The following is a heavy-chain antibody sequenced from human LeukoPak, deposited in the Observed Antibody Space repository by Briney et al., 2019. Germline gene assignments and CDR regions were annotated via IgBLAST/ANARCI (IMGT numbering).Heavy chain of an antibody. V-gene: IGHV1-46*01. J-gene: IGHJ5*02. CDR1: GYNFTSYY. CDR2: INPSGGST. D-gene: IGHD3-10*01. Sequence: ASVKVSCKASGYNFTSYYMHWVGQAPGQGLEWMGIINPSGGSTSYAQKFQGRVTVTRDRSTSTVYMELSSLRSEDTAVYYCARGTVRGSNWIDPWGQGTLVTVSS. CDR3: ARGTVRGSNWIDP.